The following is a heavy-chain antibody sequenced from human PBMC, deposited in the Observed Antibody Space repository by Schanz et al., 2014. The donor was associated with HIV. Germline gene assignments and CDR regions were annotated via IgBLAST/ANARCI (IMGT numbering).Heavy chain of an antibody. V-gene: IGHV3-33*01. Sequence: QVQLVESGGGVVQPGRSLRLSCAASGFTFSNYGMHWVRQAPGKGLEWVAIIWYDGSKKYYADSVKGRFTISRDNSKNTLYLQMNSLRVEDTAVYYCARDMCTAGSCYYFDHWGQRTLVTVSS. D-gene: IGHD2-15*01. CDR1: GFTFSNYG. J-gene: IGHJ4*02. CDR2: IWYDGSKK. CDR3: ARDMCTAGSCYYFDH.